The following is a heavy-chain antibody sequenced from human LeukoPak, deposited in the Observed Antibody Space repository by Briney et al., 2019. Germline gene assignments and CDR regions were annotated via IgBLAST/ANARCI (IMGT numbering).Heavy chain of an antibody. V-gene: IGHV3-53*01. CDR1: GFTVSSNS. CDR2: IYSDNT. CDR3: SRRAGAYSHPYDY. Sequence: GGSLRLSCTVSGFTVSSNSMSWVRQAPGQGLEWVSFIYSDNTHYSDSVKGRFTISRDNSKTTLYLQINSLRAEDPAVYYCSRRAGAYSHPYDYWGQGTLVIVSS. D-gene: IGHD4/OR15-4a*01. J-gene: IGHJ4*02.